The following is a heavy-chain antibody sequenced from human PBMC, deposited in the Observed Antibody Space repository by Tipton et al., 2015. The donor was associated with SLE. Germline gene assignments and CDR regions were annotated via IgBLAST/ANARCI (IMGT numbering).Heavy chain of an antibody. CDR3: ARYDYDSTGSNAFEI. CDR1: GGSISSYY. CDR2: IYYGGST. V-gene: IGHV4-59*01. J-gene: IGHJ3*02. D-gene: IGHD3-22*01. Sequence: TLSLTCTVSGGSISSYYWSWIRQPPGKGLEWIGYIYYGGSTSYSPSLKSRATISIDTSMTQFSLRLTSVTAADTAVYFCARYDYDSTGSNAFEIWGQGTLVTVS.